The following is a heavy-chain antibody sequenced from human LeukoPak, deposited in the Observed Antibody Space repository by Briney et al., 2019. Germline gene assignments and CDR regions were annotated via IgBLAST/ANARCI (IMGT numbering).Heavy chain of an antibody. V-gene: IGHV3-23*01. D-gene: IGHD2-21*02. CDR2: ISSRGGNI. J-gene: IGHJ3*01. CDR3: AKDRESCGGDCTESFDV. Sequence: PGRSLRLSCAASGFTFSNYAMSWVRQAPGKGLEWVSSISSRGGNIYYVDSVKGRFTISRDNSKNTLSLQMDSLRAEDTAVYYCAKDRESCGGDCTESFDVWGQGTMVRVSS. CDR1: GFTFSNYA.